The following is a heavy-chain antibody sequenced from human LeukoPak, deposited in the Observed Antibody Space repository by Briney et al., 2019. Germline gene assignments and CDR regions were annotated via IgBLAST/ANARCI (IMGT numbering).Heavy chain of an antibody. Sequence: SVKVSCKASGGTFSSYAISWVRQAPGQGLEWVGRIIPIFGTANYAQKFQGRVTITTDESTSTAYMELSSLRSEDTAVYYCARARYDSSGYYYGWGQGTLVTVSS. J-gene: IGHJ4*02. CDR1: GGTFSSYA. CDR2: IIPIFGTA. CDR3: ARARYDSSGYYYG. D-gene: IGHD3-22*01. V-gene: IGHV1-69*05.